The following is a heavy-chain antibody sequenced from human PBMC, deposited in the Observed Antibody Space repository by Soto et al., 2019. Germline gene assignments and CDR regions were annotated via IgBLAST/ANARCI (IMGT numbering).Heavy chain of an antibody. J-gene: IGHJ4*02. CDR1: GDSFTSYW. CDR2: IDPSDSYT. CDR3: AILGGYDPYYFDY. V-gene: IGHV5-10-1*01. D-gene: IGHD5-12*01. Sequence: XESLKISCKGSGDSFTSYWISWVRQMPGKGLEWMGRIDPSDSYTNYSPSFQGHVTISADKSISTAYLQWSSLKASDTAMYYCAILGGYDPYYFDYWGQGTLVTVSS.